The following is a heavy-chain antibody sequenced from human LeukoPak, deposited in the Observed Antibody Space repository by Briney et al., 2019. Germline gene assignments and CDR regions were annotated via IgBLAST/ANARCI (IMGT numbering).Heavy chain of an antibody. Sequence: PSETLPLTCAVYGGSFSGYYWSWIRQPPGKGLEWIGEINHSGSTNYNPSLKSRVTISVDTSKNQFSLNLSSVTAADTAVYYCAGRWPDYYYYYMDVWGKGTTVTVSS. CDR2: INHSGST. V-gene: IGHV4-34*01. CDR1: GGSFSGYY. J-gene: IGHJ6*03. D-gene: IGHD6-13*01. CDR3: AGRWPDYYYYYMDV.